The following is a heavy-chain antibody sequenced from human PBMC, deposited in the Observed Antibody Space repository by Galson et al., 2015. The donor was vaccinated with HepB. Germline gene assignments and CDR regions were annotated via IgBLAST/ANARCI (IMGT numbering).Heavy chain of an antibody. V-gene: IGHV3-23*01. CDR3: AKDRSDAIFGPPGYFEH. CDR2: ISGSGGST. Sequence: SLRLSCAASGFTFNNYAMAWVRQAPGKGLEWVSSISGSGGSTFYADSVRGRFSISRDNSKSTLFLQMNSLRPEDTALYYCAKDRSDAIFGPPGYFEHWGQGTLVTVSS. J-gene: IGHJ4*02. CDR1: GFTFNNYA. D-gene: IGHD3-3*02.